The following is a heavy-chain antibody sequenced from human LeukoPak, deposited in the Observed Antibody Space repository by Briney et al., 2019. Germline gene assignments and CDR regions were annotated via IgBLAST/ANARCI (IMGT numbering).Heavy chain of an antibody. J-gene: IGHJ4*02. CDR1: GYTLTELS. CDR2: FDPEDGET. CDR3: ATDLGRLGYCSSTSCYRAY. V-gene: IGHV1-24*01. D-gene: IGHD2-2*02. Sequence: ASVKVSCKVSGYTLTELSMHCVRQAPGKGLEWMGGFDPEDGETIYAQKFQGRVTMTEDTSTDTAYMELSSLRSEDTAVYYCATDLGRLGYCSSTSCYRAYWGQGTLVTVSS.